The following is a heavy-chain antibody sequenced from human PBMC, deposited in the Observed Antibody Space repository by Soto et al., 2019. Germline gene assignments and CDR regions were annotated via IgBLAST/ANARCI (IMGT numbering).Heavy chain of an antibody. CDR1: GFTFSSYG. D-gene: IGHD1-1*01. V-gene: IGHV3-30*18. CDR3: AKTWYIGRGAFDI. Sequence: PGGSLRLSCAASGFTFSSYGMHWVRQAPGKGLEWVAVISYDGSNKYYAGSVKGRFTISRDNSKNTLYLQMNSLRAEDTAVYYCAKTWYIGRGAFDIWGQGTMVTVSS. J-gene: IGHJ3*02. CDR2: ISYDGSNK.